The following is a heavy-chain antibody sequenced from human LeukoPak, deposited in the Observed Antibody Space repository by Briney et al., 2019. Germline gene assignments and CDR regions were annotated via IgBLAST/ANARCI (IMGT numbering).Heavy chain of an antibody. CDR3: ARVGYCSSTSCYTGPHAFDI. CDR2: ISAYNGNT. V-gene: IGHV1-18*01. J-gene: IGHJ3*02. D-gene: IGHD2-2*02. CDR1: GYTFTSYG. Sequence: GASVKVSCKASGYTFTSYGISWVRQAPGQGLEWMGWISAYNGNTNHAQKLQGRVTMTTDTSTSTAYMELRSLRSDDTAVYYCARVGYCSSTSCYTGPHAFDIWGQGTMVTVSS.